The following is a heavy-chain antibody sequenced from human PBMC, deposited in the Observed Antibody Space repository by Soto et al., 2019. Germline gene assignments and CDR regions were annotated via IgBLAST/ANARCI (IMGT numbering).Heavy chain of an antibody. CDR1: DHTFTYYG. J-gene: IGHJ6*02. D-gene: IGHD2-8*02. V-gene: IGHV1-18*01. CDR2: ISGYNGKT. CDR3: AATGGHHFGWVV. Sequence: QVQLLQSGGAVKKPGASVKVSCNSSDHTFTYYGINWVRRAPGQGLEWMGWISGYNGKTKYAQKFQDRVTMSADTSTRTAYMEMRSLTSDDTAVYCCAATGGHHFGWVVWGQGPTVPVSS.